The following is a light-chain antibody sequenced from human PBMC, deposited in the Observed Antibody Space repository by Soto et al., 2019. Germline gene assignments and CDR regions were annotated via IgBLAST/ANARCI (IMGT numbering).Light chain of an antibody. CDR1: QSVNNY. CDR2: DAS. J-gene: IGKJ4*01. Sequence: EIVLTQSPATLYLSPGERATLSCRASQSVNNYLAWYQQKPGQAPRLLISDASNRATGIPARFSGSGSGPDFTLTISSLEPEDFAVYYCQQRSNFPLTFGGGTKVEIK. CDR3: QQRSNFPLT. V-gene: IGKV3-11*01.